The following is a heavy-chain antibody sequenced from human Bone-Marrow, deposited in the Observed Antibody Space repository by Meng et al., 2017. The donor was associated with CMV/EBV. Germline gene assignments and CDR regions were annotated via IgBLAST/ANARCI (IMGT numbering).Heavy chain of an antibody. CDR2: IRYDGSNK. V-gene: IGHV3-30*02. CDR1: GFTFSSYG. CDR3: AKDLMGSSGRGYFDY. D-gene: IGHD6-6*01. Sequence: GGSLRLSCAASGFTFSSYGMHWVRQAPGKGLEWVAFIRYDGSNKYYADSVKGRFTISRDNSKNTLYLQMNSLRAEDTAVYYCAKDLMGSSGRGYFDYWGQGTLVTVSS. J-gene: IGHJ4*02.